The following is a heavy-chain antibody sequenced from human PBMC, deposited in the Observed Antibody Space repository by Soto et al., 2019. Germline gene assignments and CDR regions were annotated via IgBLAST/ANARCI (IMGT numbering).Heavy chain of an antibody. CDR1: GFTISGKKY. CDR3: ATWHEREHAYDV. CDR2: LYDLDGS. Sequence: GGSLRLSCAAFGFTISGKKYVAWVRQAPGKGLEWVSALYDLDGSFYAASVKGRFTTSSDSSKTTVYLQMDDLRPDDTAVYYCATWHEREHAYDVWGQGTTVTVSS. V-gene: IGHV3-53*01. J-gene: IGHJ3*01. D-gene: IGHD1-1*01.